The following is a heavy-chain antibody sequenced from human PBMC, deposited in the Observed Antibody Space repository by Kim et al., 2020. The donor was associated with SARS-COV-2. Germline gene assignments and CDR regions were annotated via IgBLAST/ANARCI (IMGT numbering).Heavy chain of an antibody. CDR2: FTGDGLT. Sequence: GGSLRLSCAASGFTFSNYGMTWVRQTPGKGLEWVSSFTGDGLTHYADSVKGRFTISRDNSKNMLYLQMNSMRADDKAVYYCCACHGAGSHFSYWGQGTL. V-gene: IGHV3-23*01. CDR1: GFTFSNYG. CDR3: CACHGAGSHFSY. D-gene: IGHD3-10*01. J-gene: IGHJ4*02.